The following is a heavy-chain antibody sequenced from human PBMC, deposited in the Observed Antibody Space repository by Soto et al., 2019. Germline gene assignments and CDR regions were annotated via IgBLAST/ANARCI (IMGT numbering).Heavy chain of an antibody. J-gene: IGHJ3*01. CDR3: AIISARRNDFDV. CDR2: ITPYNGNT. CDR1: NYLFGAFG. Sequence: QVQLVQSGAEVKNPGASVKVSCQASNYLFGAFGISWVRQAPGQGLEWMGWITPYNGNTHYAEKFQDRVTMTADKSTTTAYMEVRRLTSDDTAVYFCAIISARRNDFDVWGQGTVVTVSS. V-gene: IGHV1-18*01.